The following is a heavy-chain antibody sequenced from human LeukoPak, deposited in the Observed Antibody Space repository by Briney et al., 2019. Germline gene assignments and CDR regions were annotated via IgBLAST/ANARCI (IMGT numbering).Heavy chain of an antibody. CDR1: AASISIYY. V-gene: IGHV4-59*08. CDR3: AGSYWGGYYFDY. Sequence: ASETLSPTRTLAAASISIYYCGWIRQPPGKGRGWIGYIYYIVTTNYNPSLKSRVTISVDTSKNQFSLKLSSVTAADTAVYYCAGSYWGGYYFDYWGQGTLDTVSS. D-gene: IGHD1-26*01. J-gene: IGHJ4*02. CDR2: IYYIVTT.